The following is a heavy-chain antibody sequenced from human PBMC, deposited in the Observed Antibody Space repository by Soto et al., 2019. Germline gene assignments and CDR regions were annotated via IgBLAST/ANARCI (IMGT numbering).Heavy chain of an antibody. Sequence: PGGSLRLSCAASGFTFSSYGMHWVRQAPGKGLEWVAVIWYDGSNKYYADSVKGRFTISRDNSKNTLYLQMNSLRAEDTAVYYCARDYNYYDSSGYYYPHYYYYGMDVWGQGTTVTVSS. CDR3: ARDYNYYDSSGYYYPHYYYYGMDV. CDR1: GFTFSSYG. J-gene: IGHJ6*02. CDR2: IWYDGSNK. V-gene: IGHV3-33*01. D-gene: IGHD3-22*01.